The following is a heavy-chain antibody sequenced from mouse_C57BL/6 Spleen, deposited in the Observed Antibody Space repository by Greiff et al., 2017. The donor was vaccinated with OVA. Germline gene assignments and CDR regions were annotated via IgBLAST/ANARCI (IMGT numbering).Heavy chain of an antibody. CDR2: ISDGGSYT. V-gene: IGHV5-4*01. J-gene: IGHJ2*01. Sequence: DVMLVESGGGLVKPGGSLKLSCAASGFTFSSYAMSWVRQTPEKRLEWVATISDGGSYTYYPDNVKGRFTISRDNAKNNLYLQMSHLKSEDTAMYYCAREGLTRDFDYWGQGTTLTVSS. CDR3: AREGLTRDFDY. D-gene: IGHD1-1*01. CDR1: GFTFSSYA.